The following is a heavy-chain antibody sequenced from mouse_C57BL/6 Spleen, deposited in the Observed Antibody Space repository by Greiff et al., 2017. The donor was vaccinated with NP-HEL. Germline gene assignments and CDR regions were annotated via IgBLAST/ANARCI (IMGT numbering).Heavy chain of an antibody. D-gene: IGHD1-1*01. V-gene: IGHV1-22*01. J-gene: IGHJ1*03. CDR2: INPNNGGT. CDR3: ARFPYGSSHGYFDV. CDR1: GYTFTDYN. Sequence: VQLKQSGPELVKPGASVKMSCKASGYTFTDYNMHWVKQSHGKSLEWIGYINPNNGGTSYNQKFKGKATLTVNKSSSTAYMELRSLTSEDSAVYYCARFPYGSSHGYFDVWGTGTTVTVSS.